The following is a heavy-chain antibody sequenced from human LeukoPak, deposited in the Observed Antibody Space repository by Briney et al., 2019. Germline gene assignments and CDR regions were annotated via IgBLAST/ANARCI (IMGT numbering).Heavy chain of an antibody. V-gene: IGHV3-30*18. CDR2: ISYDGSNK. D-gene: IGHD6-6*01. Sequence: GRSLRLSCAASGFTFSSYGVHWVRQAPGKGLEWVAVISYDGSNKYYADSVKGRFTISRDNSKNTLYLQMNSLRAEDTAVYYCAKARGLAARPDYFDYWGQGTLVTVSS. CDR3: AKARGLAARPDYFDY. CDR1: GFTFSSYG. J-gene: IGHJ4*02.